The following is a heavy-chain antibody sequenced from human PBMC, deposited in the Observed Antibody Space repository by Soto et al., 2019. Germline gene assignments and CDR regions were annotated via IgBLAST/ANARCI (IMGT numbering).Heavy chain of an antibody. J-gene: IGHJ4*02. CDR3: ARDWNGDKYFDF. D-gene: IGHD4-17*01. V-gene: IGHV3-53*01. Sequence: DVQLVKSGGGLIQPGGSLRLSCAASGITATNGHMSWVRQAPGKGLEWVSVIYSDDNKYYADSVKGRFTISRDTSKNTVYLQMNSLRAEDTAVYYCARDWNGDKYFDFWDQGSLVTVSS. CDR1: GITATNGH. CDR2: IYSDDNK.